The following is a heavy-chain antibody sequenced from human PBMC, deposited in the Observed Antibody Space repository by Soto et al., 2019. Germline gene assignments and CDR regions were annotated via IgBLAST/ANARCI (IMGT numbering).Heavy chain of an antibody. Sequence: GGSLRLSSSASGFTFSNYYMVWVRQAPGKGLEWVSAISGSGGSTYYADSVKGRFTISRDNSKNTLYPQMNSLRAEDTAVYYCASRSSGWYFDYWGQGTLVTVSS. CDR1: GFTFSNYY. CDR2: ISGSGGST. V-gene: IGHV3-23*01. CDR3: ASRSSGWYFDY. D-gene: IGHD6-19*01. J-gene: IGHJ4*02.